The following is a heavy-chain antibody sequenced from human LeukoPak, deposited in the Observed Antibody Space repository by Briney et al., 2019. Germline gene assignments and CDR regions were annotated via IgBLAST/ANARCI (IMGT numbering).Heavy chain of an antibody. J-gene: IGHJ4*02. CDR2: IIPIFGTA. CDR3: ARENVIYGSGKWYFDY. V-gene: IGHV1-69*13. Sequence: SVKVSCKASGGTFSSYAISWVRQTPGQGLEWMGGIIPIFGTANYAQKFQGRVTITADESTSTAYMELISLRSEDTAVYYCARENVIYGSGKWYFDYWGQGTLVTVSS. CDR1: GGTFSSYA. D-gene: IGHD3-10*01.